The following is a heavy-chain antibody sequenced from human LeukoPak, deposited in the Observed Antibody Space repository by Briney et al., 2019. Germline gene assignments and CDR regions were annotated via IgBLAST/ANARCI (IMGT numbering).Heavy chain of an antibody. J-gene: IGHJ4*02. V-gene: IGHV4-59*01. Sequence: SXXRXXPGKGLEWIGYIYHSGSSNYNPSLKGRVTISVDTSKKQFSLKLSSVTAADTAVYYCARASMGYSSSWHFDYWGQGTLVTVSS. CDR3: ARASMGYSSSWHFDY. CDR2: IYHSGSS. D-gene: IGHD6-13*01.